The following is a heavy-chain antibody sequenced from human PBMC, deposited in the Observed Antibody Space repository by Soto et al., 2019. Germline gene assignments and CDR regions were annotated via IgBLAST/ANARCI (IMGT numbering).Heavy chain of an antibody. Sequence: QVQMVESGGGVVQPGRSLRLSCAASGFTFSSYGMHWVRQAPGKGLEWVAVIWYDGSNKYYADSVKGRFAISRDSSKNMLYLQMNSLRAEDTAVYYCAREILLREGSGIDYWGQGTLVTVSS. V-gene: IGHV3-33*01. CDR1: GFTFSSYG. J-gene: IGHJ4*02. CDR2: IWYDGSNK. D-gene: IGHD2-15*01. CDR3: AREILLREGSGIDY.